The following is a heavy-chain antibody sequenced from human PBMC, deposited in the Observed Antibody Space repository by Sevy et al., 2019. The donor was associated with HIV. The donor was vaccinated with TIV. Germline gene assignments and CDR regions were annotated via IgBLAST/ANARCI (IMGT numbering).Heavy chain of an antibody. CDR3: ARDHVVVEPLANYGMDV. Sequence: VGSLRLSCAASGFIFSDFYMSWVRQAPGKGLEWISYISSRGTTIYYADSVKGRFTISRDNAKNSLYLQMNSLTADDTAVYYCARDHVVVEPLANYGMDVWGQGTTVTVSS. CDR2: ISSRGTTI. J-gene: IGHJ6*02. V-gene: IGHV3-11*01. D-gene: IGHD2-2*01. CDR1: GFIFSDFY.